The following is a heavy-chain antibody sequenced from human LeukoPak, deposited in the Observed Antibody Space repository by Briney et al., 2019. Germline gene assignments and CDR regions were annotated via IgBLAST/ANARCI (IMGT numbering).Heavy chain of an antibody. CDR3: ATSMTTVTTFAVGAFDI. Sequence: PSETLSLTCTVSGGSISSYYGSWIRQSPGKGLEWIGNIFYTGSTDYNPSLKSRVTISVDTSKNQFSLKLNSVTAADTAVYYCATSMTTVTTFAVGAFDIWGRGTMVTVSS. J-gene: IGHJ3*02. CDR1: GGSISSYY. CDR2: IFYTGST. V-gene: IGHV4-59*01. D-gene: IGHD4-17*01.